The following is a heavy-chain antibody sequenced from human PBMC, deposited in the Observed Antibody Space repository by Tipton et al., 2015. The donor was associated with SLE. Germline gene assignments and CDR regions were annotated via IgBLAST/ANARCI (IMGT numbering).Heavy chain of an antibody. CDR3: ARQRSASYYTYYYNMDV. Sequence: QSGAEVKKPGASVKVACKASGYTFTGYNLHWVRQAPGQGLEWMGQINPNSGGTKYAQKFQGRVTMTRDTSISTTYMEMSSLRSDDTAVYYCARQRSASYYTYYYNMDVWGQGTTVTVSS. CDR1: GYTFTGYN. CDR2: INPNSGGT. J-gene: IGHJ6*02. D-gene: IGHD3-10*01. V-gene: IGHV1-2*06.